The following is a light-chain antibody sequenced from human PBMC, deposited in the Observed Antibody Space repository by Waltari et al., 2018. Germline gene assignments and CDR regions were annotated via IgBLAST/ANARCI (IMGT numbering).Light chain of an antibody. CDR1: PSVSFN. CDR3: QHYQGWPPSYT. J-gene: IGKJ2*01. Sequence: EIVMTQSPATLSVSPGEGATPPCRASPSVSFNLAWYQQKPGQAPRLLIYGASTRATGVPARFSGGGSGTEFTLTISSLQSDDFALYFCQHYQGWPPSYTFGQGTKLEIK. V-gene: IGKV3-15*01. CDR2: GAS.